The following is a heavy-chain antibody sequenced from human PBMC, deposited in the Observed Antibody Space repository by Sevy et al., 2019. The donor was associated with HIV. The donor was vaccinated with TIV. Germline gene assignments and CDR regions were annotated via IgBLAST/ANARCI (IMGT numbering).Heavy chain of an antibody. Sequence: SETLSLTCTVSGGSISSYYWSWIRQPPGKGLEWIGFIYYSGSTNYNPSLKSRVTISVDTSKNQFSLKLSSVTAADTAVYYCARGSGPYYYDTGAFDIWGQGTMVTVSS. J-gene: IGHJ3*02. D-gene: IGHD3-22*01. CDR2: IYYSGST. V-gene: IGHV4-59*01. CDR1: GGSISSYY. CDR3: ARGSGPYYYDTGAFDI.